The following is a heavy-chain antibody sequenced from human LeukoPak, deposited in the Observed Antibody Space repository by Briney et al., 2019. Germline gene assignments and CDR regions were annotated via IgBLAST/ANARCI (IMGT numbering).Heavy chain of an antibody. Sequence: PGGSLRLSCAASGITFSNSEMNWVRRPSGKGLEWVSYISGSNTIYYADSVKGRFTISRDNAKNSLYLQMNNLRAEDTAVYYCARSTPSDFYFDYWGQGTLVTVSS. J-gene: IGHJ4*02. CDR3: ARSTPSDFYFDY. V-gene: IGHV3-48*03. D-gene: IGHD2-2*01. CDR1: GITFSNSE. CDR2: ISGSNTI.